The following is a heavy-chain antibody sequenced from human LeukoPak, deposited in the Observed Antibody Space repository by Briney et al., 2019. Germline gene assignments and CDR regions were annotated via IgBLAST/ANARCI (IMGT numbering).Heavy chain of an antibody. V-gene: IGHV3-23*01. CDR1: GFTFSTYS. Sequence: GRSLRLSCAASGFTFSTYSMSWVRQAPGKGLEWVSAISSSGSYTYYADSVKGRITISRDNSKNTLYLQMDSLRAEDSAVYYCAKDLGYCSSTTCYFDYWGQGTLVTVSS. J-gene: IGHJ4*02. D-gene: IGHD2-2*01. CDR2: ISSSGSYT. CDR3: AKDLGYCSSTTCYFDY.